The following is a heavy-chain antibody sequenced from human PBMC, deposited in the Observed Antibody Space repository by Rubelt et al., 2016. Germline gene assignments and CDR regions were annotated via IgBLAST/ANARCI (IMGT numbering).Heavy chain of an antibody. Sequence: QVQLVQSGAEVKKPGASVKVSCKASGYTFTSYGISWVRQAPGQGLEWMGWISAYNGNTNYAKKFQERVNITRDMSKSTAYMELSSLRSEDTAVYYCAVLSSGYLDYWGQGTLVTVSS. J-gene: IGHJ4*02. CDR1: GYTFTSYG. D-gene: IGHD3-22*01. CDR3: AVLSSGYLDY. CDR2: ISAYNGNT. V-gene: IGHV1-18*01.